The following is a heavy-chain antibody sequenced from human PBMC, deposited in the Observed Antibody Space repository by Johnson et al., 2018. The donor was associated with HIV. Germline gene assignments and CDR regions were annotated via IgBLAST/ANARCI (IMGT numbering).Heavy chain of an antibody. J-gene: IGHJ3*02. V-gene: IGHV3-23*04. CDR2: ISGSGGST. CDR3: AKPVQYYYDSSGYYSDAFDI. Sequence: VQLVESRGGVVQPGRSLRLSCAASGFTFSSYAMSWVRQAPGKGLEWVSAISGSGGSTYYADSVKGRFTISRDNFKNTLYLQMNSLRAEDTAVYYCAKPVQYYYDSSGYYSDAFDIWGQGTMVTVSS. D-gene: IGHD3-22*01. CDR1: GFTFSSYA.